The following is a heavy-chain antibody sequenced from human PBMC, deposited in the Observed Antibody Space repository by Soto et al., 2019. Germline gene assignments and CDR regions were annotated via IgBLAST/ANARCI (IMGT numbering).Heavy chain of an antibody. V-gene: IGHV1-69*02. CDR1: GGTFSSYT. Sequence: QVQLGQSGAEVKKPGSSVKVSCKASGGTFSSYTISWVRQAPGQGLEWMGRIIPILGIANYAQKFQGRVTITADKSTSTAYMELSSLRSEDTAVYYCARSRTGAVAGWEYYYRDVWGKGTTVTVSS. D-gene: IGHD6-19*01. CDR3: ARSRTGAVAGWEYYYRDV. J-gene: IGHJ6*03. CDR2: IIPILGIA.